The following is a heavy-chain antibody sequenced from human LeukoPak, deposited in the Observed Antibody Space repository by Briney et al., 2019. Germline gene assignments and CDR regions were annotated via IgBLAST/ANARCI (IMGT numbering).Heavy chain of an antibody. CDR3: ERDDSSGWSY. D-gene: IGHD3-22*01. V-gene: IGHV3-21*01. Sequence: GGSLRLSCAASGCTFSSYSMNWVRQAPGKGLEWVSSISSSSSYIYYADSVKGRFTISRDNAKNSLYLQMNSLRAEDTAVYYCERDDSSGWSYWGQGTLVTVSS. J-gene: IGHJ4*02. CDR2: ISSSSSYI. CDR1: GCTFSSYS.